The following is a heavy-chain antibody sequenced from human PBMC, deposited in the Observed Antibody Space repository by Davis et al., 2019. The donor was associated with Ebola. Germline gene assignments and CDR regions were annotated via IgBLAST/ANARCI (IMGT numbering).Heavy chain of an antibody. J-gene: IGHJ4*01. CDR2: ISYDGSNK. CDR3: ARVLEIWNLIRGYSAGIDY. Sequence: GESLKISCAASGFTFSSYTLHWVRQAPGKGLEWVAAISYDGSNKYYADSVKGRFTISRDNSKNTLYLQMNSLRAEDTAVYYCARVLEIWNLIRGYSAGIDYWGQGTLVTVSS. CDR1: GFTFSSYT. D-gene: IGHD5-18*01. V-gene: IGHV3-30-3*01.